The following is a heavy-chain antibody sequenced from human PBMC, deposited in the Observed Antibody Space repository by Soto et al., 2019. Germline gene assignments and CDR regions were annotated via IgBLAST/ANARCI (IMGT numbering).Heavy chain of an antibody. J-gene: IGHJ2*01. CDR3: ARGNHRWLQLWYFDL. V-gene: IGHV1-69*12. D-gene: IGHD5-12*01. CDR1: GGTFSSYA. CDR2: IIPIFGTV. Sequence: QVQLVQSGAEVKKPGSSVKVSCKASGGTFSSYAISWVRQAPGQGLEWMEGIIPIFGTVNYAQKFQGRVTITADESTSTAYMELSSLRSEDTAVYYCARGNHRWLQLWYFDLWGRGTLVTVSS.